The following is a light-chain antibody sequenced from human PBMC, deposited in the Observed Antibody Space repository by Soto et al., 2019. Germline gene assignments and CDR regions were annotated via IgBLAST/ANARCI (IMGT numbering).Light chain of an antibody. CDR1: QDISNY. Sequence: DIQMTQSPSSLSASVGDRVTITCQASQDISNYLNWYQQKPGKAPKLLIYDASHLETGVPSRFSGSRSETDFTFTISSLQPEDIATYYCQQYDILPLTFGGGTKVEIK. J-gene: IGKJ4*01. CDR2: DAS. V-gene: IGKV1-33*01. CDR3: QQYDILPLT.